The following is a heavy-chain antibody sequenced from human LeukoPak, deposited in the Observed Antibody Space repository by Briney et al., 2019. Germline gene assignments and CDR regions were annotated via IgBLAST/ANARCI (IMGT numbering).Heavy chain of an antibody. CDR2: ISAYNGNT. CDR3: ARGKGRITMVRGVIITNDY. D-gene: IGHD3-10*01. J-gene: IGHJ4*02. Sequence: RASVKVSCKASGYTFTSYGISWVRQAPGQGLEWMGWISAYNGNTNYAQKLQGRVTMTTDTSTSTAYMELRSLRSDDTAVYYCARGKGRITMVRGVIITNDYWGQGTLVTVSS. CDR1: GYTFTSYG. V-gene: IGHV1-18*01.